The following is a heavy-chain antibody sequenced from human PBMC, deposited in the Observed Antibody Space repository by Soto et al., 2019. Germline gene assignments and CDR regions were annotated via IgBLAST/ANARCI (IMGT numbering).Heavy chain of an antibody. V-gene: IGHV2-5*02. J-gene: IGHJ4*02. D-gene: IGHD3-3*01. CDR2: SYWDDDK. CDR1: GFSLTTSGVG. CDR3: AHRVLRTVFGLVTTTAIYFDF. Sequence: QITLKESGPPVVKPTETLTLTCTFSGFSLTTSGVGVGWVRQSPGKAPEWLALSYWDDDKRYSTSLNSRLIITKDTSKNQVVLTMANVDPADTATYYCAHRVLRTVFGLVTTTAIYFDFWGPGTPVVVSS.